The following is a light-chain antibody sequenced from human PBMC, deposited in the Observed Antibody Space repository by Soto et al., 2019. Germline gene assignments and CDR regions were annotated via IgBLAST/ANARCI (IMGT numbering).Light chain of an antibody. J-gene: IGLJ3*02. CDR1: SSDVGGYNH. Sequence: QSALTQPRSVSGSPGQSVTISCTGTSSDVGGYNHVSWYQHHPGKAPKLMIYDVSQRPSGVPDRFSGSKSGTTASLIISGLQAEDEADYYCCSYTARFTLLFGGGTKLTVL. CDR3: CSYTARFTLL. CDR2: DVS. V-gene: IGLV2-11*01.